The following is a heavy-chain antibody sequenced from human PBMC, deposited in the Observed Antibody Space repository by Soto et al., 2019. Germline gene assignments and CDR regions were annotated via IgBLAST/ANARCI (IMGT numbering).Heavy chain of an antibody. CDR1: SGSISSSSHY. D-gene: IGHD6-19*01. Sequence: SETLSLTCNVSSGSISSSSHYWAWIRQPPGKGLEWIGNIYYSGSTFYNPSLKSRVTMSIDTSNNQFSMRLSSVTAADTALYYCARHSSWGRSGIDSWCQGSLVTVSS. V-gene: IGHV4-39*01. J-gene: IGHJ4*02. CDR3: ARHSSWGRSGIDS. CDR2: IYYSGST.